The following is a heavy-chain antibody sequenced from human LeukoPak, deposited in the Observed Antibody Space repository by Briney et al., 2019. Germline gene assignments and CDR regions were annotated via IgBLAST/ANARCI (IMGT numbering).Heavy chain of an antibody. V-gene: IGHV3-30*19. Sequence: GGSLRLSCAASGFTFSSYGMHWVRQAPGKGLEWVAVISYDGSNKYYADSVKGRFTISRDNSKNTLYLQMNSLRAEDTAVYYCASGGYLVLIDYWGQGTLVTVSS. J-gene: IGHJ4*02. CDR2: ISYDGSNK. D-gene: IGHD5-18*01. CDR3: ASGGYLVLIDY. CDR1: GFTFSSYG.